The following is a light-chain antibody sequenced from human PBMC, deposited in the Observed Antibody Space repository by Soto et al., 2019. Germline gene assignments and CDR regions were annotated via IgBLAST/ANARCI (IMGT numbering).Light chain of an antibody. CDR2: GAS. Sequence: EMVVTQSPATLSVSPGERATLSCRAGQSVSSNLAWYQQKPGQAPRLLIYGASTRATGIPARFSGSGSGTEFTLTISSLQSEDFAVYYCQQYNNWPPPFGQGTKVDIK. CDR3: QQYNNWPPP. V-gene: IGKV3-15*01. J-gene: IGKJ1*01. CDR1: QSVSSN.